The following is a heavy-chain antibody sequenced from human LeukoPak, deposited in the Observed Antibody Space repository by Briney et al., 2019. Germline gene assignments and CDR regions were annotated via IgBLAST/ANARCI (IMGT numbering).Heavy chain of an antibody. D-gene: IGHD2-2*01. CDR2: IISSGAYI. V-gene: IGHV3-21*03. CDR3: ARDFGGYCSSTNCYLGHLDY. CDR1: GFTFSSYT. Sequence: GGSLRLSCAASGFTFSSYTMNWVRQAPGKGLEWVSSIISSGAYIYYAYSVKGQFTISRDNAKNSLYLQMNSLRAEDTAVYYCARDFGGYCSSTNCYLGHLDYWGQGTLVTVSS. J-gene: IGHJ4*02.